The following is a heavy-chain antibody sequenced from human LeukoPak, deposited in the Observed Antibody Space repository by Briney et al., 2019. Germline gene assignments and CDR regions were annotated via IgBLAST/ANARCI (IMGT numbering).Heavy chain of an antibody. V-gene: IGHV3-21*01. CDR1: GFTFSSYS. CDR3: ARDKSLWGAAAGFDP. D-gene: IGHD6-13*01. Sequence: PGGSLRLSCAASGFTFSSYSMNWVRQAPGKGLEWVSSISSSSSYIYYADSVKGRFTISRDNAKNSLYLQMNSLRAEDTAVYYCARDKSLWGAAAGFDPWGQGTLVTVSS. J-gene: IGHJ5*02. CDR2: ISSSSSYI.